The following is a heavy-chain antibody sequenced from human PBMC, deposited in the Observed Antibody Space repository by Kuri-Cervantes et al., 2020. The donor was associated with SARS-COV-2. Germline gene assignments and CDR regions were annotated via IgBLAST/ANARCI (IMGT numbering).Heavy chain of an antibody. D-gene: IGHD6-19*01. V-gene: IGHV3-48*03. Sequence: GESLKISCAASGFTFSSYEMNWVRQAPGKGLEWVSYISSSGSTIYYADSVKGRFTISRDNAKNSLYLQMNSLRAEDTAVYYCARGGWLGRYYYYGMDVWGQGNMVTVSS. CDR3: ARGGWLGRYYYYGMDV. CDR1: GFTFSSYE. J-gene: IGHJ6*02. CDR2: ISSSGSTI.